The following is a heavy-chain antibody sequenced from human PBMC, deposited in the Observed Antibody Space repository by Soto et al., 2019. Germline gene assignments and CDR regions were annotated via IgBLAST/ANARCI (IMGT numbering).Heavy chain of an antibody. CDR2: IKQDGSEK. J-gene: IGHJ5*02. V-gene: IGHV3-7*01. CDR3: AREKNYGDYLNWFDP. CDR1: GFTFSSYW. D-gene: IGHD4-17*01. Sequence: GGSLRLSCAASGFTFSSYWMSWVRQAPGKGLEWVANIKQDGSEKYYVDSVKGRFTISRDNAKNSLYLQMNSLRAEDTAVYYCAREKNYGDYLNWFDPWGQGTLVTVSS.